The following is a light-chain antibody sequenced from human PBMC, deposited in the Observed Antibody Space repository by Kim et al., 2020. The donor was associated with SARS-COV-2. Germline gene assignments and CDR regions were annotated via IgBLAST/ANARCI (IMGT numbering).Light chain of an antibody. CDR1: QSVSSSY. Sequence: LSPGERVTLSCRASQSVSSSYLAWYQQKPGQAPRLLIYGASSRATGIPDRFSGSGSGTDFTLTISRLEPEDFAVYYCQQYGSSPLTFGGGTKVEI. CDR3: QQYGSSPLT. J-gene: IGKJ4*01. CDR2: GAS. V-gene: IGKV3-20*01.